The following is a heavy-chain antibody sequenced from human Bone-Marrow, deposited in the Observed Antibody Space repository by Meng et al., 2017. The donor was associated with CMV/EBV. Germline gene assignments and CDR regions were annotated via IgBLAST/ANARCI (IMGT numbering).Heavy chain of an antibody. CDR2: IRYDGSNK. Sequence: SCAASGFTFSSYGMHWVRQAPGKGLEWVAFIRYDGSNKYYADSVKGRFTISRDNSKNTLYLQMNSLRAEDTAVYYCAKGAYSSSWATPEYFQHWGQGTLVTVSS. CDR3: AKGAYSSSWATPEYFQH. D-gene: IGHD6-13*01. V-gene: IGHV3-30*02. J-gene: IGHJ1*01. CDR1: GFTFSSYG.